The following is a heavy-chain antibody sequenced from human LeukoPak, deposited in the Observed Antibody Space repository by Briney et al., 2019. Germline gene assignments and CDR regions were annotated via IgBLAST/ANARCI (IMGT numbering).Heavy chain of an antibody. V-gene: IGHV3-33*01. CDR1: GFTFSSYG. Sequence: GRSLRLSCAASGFTFSSYGMHWVRQALGKGLEWVAVIWYDGSNEYYANSVRGRFIISRDNSKNTLFLQMNSLRVEDSAVYYCVRDLDRYDFWSGYWPDAFDTWGQGTMVTVSS. J-gene: IGHJ3*02. D-gene: IGHD3-3*01. CDR3: VRDLDRYDFWSGYWPDAFDT. CDR2: IWYDGSNE.